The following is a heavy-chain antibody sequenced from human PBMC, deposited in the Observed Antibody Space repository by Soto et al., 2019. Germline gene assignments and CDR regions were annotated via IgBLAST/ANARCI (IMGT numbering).Heavy chain of an antibody. CDR1: SGSVTSGRFF. CDR2: IYYSGNT. J-gene: IGHJ6*03. CDR3: ARSLPGGTIFYMDV. D-gene: IGHD2-2*01. V-gene: IGHV4-31*02. Sequence: QVQLRESGPGVVEPSQTLSLNCHVSSGSVTSGRFFWSWVRQQPGKGLEWMGHIYYSGNTHYNPSLESRVAMSVDISQNQLALTLTAVTPADSAVYYCARSLPGGTIFYMDVWGAGTTVTVSS.